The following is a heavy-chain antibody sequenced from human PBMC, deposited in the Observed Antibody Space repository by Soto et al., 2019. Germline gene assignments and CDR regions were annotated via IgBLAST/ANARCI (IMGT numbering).Heavy chain of an antibody. J-gene: IGHJ6*02. Sequence: GASVKVSCNASGFTFTSSAVQWVRQARGQRLEWIGWIVVGSGNTNYAQKFQERVTITRDMSTSTAYMELSSLRSEDTAVYYCEATTMVRGVIITYYYYYGMDVWGQGTTVTVSS. D-gene: IGHD3-10*01. CDR3: EATTMVRGVIITYYYYYGMDV. CDR2: IVVGSGNT. CDR1: GFTFTSSA. V-gene: IGHV1-58*01.